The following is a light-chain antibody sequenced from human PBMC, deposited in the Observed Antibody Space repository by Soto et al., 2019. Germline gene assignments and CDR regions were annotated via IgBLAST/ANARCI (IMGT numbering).Light chain of an antibody. CDR3: QQYNTYSP. CDR2: KAS. Sequence: DIQMTQSPSTLSASVGDRVTITCRASQRISGLLAWYQQKPGNAPKLLIYKASTLESGVPSRFSGSGSGTEFTLTISSLQPDDFATYYCQQYNTYSPFGGGTKVEIK. CDR1: QRISGL. V-gene: IGKV1-5*03. J-gene: IGKJ4*02.